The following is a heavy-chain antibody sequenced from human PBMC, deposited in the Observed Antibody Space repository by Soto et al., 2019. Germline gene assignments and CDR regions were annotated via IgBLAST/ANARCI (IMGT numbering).Heavy chain of an antibody. CDR1: GYTFTGYD. CDR3: AREKTSYGMDV. V-gene: IGHV1-8*01. J-gene: IGHJ6*02. Sequence: QVQLVQSAAEVKKPGASVKVSCKASGYTFTGYDINWVRQATGQGLEWMGWMNPNSGNTGYAQKFQGRVTMTRNSSISTAYMALSSLRSEDTAVYYCAREKTSYGMDVWGQGTTVTVSS. CDR2: MNPNSGNT.